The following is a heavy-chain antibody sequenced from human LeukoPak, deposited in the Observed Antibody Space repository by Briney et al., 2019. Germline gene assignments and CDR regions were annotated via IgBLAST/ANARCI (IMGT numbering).Heavy chain of an antibody. CDR2: ISSSSSTI. Sequence: GGSLRLSCAASGFTFSSYSMNWVRQAPGKGLEWVSYISSSSSTIYYADSVKSRFTISRDNAKNSLYLQMNSLRAEDTAVYYCARDLGRFAPLYYFDYWGQGTLVTVSS. CDR3: ARDLGRFAPLYYFDY. CDR1: GFTFSSYS. J-gene: IGHJ4*02. V-gene: IGHV3-48*01. D-gene: IGHD3-3*01.